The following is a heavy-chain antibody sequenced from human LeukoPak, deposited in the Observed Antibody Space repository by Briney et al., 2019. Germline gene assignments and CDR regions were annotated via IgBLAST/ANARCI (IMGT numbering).Heavy chain of an antibody. CDR2: IYYSGST. D-gene: IGHD3-16*01. V-gene: IGHV4-59*08. Sequence: PSETLSLTCTVSGGSISSYYWSWIRQPPGKGLEWIGYIYYSGSTNYNPPLKSRVTISVDTSKNQFSLKLSSVTAADTAVYYCARRPWTGGYYFDYWGQGTLVTVSS. J-gene: IGHJ4*02. CDR3: ARRPWTGGYYFDY. CDR1: GGSISSYY.